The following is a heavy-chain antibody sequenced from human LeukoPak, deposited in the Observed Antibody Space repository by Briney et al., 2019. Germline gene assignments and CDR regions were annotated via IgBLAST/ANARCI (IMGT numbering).Heavy chain of an antibody. Sequence: PGGSLRLSCAASGFTFSTNAMSWVRQAPGKGLEWVSAISGRTGSTYYSDSVKGRFTISRDNSKSTLYLQMNSLIAEDTAGYYCSKCGNSGWHLIDYWGQGTLVTVSS. D-gene: IGHD6-19*01. CDR1: GFTFSTNA. V-gene: IGHV3-23*01. CDR3: SKCGNSGWHLIDY. CDR2: ISGRTGST. J-gene: IGHJ4*02.